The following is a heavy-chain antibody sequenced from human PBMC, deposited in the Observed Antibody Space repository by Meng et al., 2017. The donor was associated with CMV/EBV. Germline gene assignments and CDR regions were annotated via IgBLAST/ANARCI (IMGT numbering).Heavy chain of an antibody. CDR1: GGTFSSYA. V-gene: IGHV1-69*05. J-gene: IGHJ6*02. CDR2: IIPIFGTA. CDR3: ARDSGGERITIFGVVIPTQYYYGMDV. Sequence: SVKVSCKASGGTFSSYAISWVRQAPGQGLEWMGGIIPIFGTANYAQKFQGRVTITTDESTSTAYMELSSLRSEDTAVYYCARDSGGERITIFGVVIPTQYYYGMDVWGQGTTVTV. D-gene: IGHD3-3*01.